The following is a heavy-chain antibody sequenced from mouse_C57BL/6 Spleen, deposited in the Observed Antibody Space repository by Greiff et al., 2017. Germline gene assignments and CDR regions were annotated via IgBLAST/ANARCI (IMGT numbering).Heavy chain of an antibody. J-gene: IGHJ3*01. V-gene: IGHV1-55*01. CDR2: IYPGSGST. Sequence: QVQLKQPGAELVKPGASVKMSCTASGYTFTSYWITWVKQRPGQGLEWLGDIYPGSGSTSYDEKFKSKATLTVDTASSTAYMQLSSLTSEDSAVYCCARRDYDEAWFAYWGQGTLVTVSA. CDR1: GYTFTSYW. CDR3: ARRDYDEAWFAY. D-gene: IGHD2-4*01.